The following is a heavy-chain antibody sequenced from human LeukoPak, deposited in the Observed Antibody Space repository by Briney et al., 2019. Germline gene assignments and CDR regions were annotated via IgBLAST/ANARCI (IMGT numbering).Heavy chain of an antibody. J-gene: IGHJ6*03. D-gene: IGHD3-10*01. CDR1: GFTFSNAW. CDR3: TTLVWFGELGQDYYYMDV. V-gene: IGHV3-15*01. CDR2: IKSKTDGGTT. Sequence: GGSLRLSCAASGFTFSNAWMSWVRQAPGKGLEWVGRIKSKTDGGTTDYAAPVKGRFTISRDDSKNTLYLQMNSLKTEDTAVYYCTTLVWFGELGQDYYYMDVWGKGTTVTVSS.